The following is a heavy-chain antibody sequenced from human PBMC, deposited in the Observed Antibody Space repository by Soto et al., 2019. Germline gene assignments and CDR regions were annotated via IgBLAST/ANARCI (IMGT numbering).Heavy chain of an antibody. CDR1: GYTFTGYY. J-gene: IGHJ4*02. V-gene: IGHV1-2*02. Sequence: RASVKVSCKASGYTFTGYYMHWVRQAPGQGLEWMGWINPNSGGTNYAQKFQGRVTMTRDTSISTAYMELSRLRSGDTAVYYCARDPGGITMIVVAQYYFDYWGQGTLVTVSS. CDR3: ARDPGGITMIVVAQYYFDY. CDR2: INPNSGGT. D-gene: IGHD3-22*01.